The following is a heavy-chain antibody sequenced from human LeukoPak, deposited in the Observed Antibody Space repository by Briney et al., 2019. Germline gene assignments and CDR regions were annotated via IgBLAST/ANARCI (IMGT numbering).Heavy chain of an antibody. CDR1: GFTFSSFA. V-gene: IGHV3-23*01. CDR2: ITGSGDVT. D-gene: IGHD2-8*01. CDR3: AKDLFSGVSSRLDP. Sequence: QPGGSLRLSCVGSGFTFSSFAMNWVRQAPGKELQWLSAITGSGDVTYYAASVKGRFTISRDNSKNPSYLQMNSLRVEDTALYYCAKDLFSGVSSRLDPWGQGTLVSVSS. J-gene: IGHJ5*01.